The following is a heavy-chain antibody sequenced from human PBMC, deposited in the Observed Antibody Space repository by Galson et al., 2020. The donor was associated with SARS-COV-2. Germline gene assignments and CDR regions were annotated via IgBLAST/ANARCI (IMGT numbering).Heavy chain of an antibody. Sequence: GGSLRLSCAASGLTVSTNYMNWVRQAPGKGLEWIASIYIGGTTFYADSLKGRFAISRHISENTVYLQMNSLRPEDTAVYYCAGGPNSWDYFDYWGQGTLVTVSS. CDR3: AGGPNSWDYFDY. J-gene: IGHJ4*02. D-gene: IGHD6-13*01. V-gene: IGHV3-53*04. CDR2: IYIGGTT. CDR1: GLTVSTNY.